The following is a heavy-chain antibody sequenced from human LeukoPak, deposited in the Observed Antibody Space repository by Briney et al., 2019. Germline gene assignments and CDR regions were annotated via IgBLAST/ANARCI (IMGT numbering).Heavy chain of an antibody. CDR3: ARTRFPKYYDSSGQNTYFDY. Sequence: SETLSLTCAVDGGSFSGYYWSWIRQPPGKGLEWIGEINDSGSTNYNPSLKSRVTISVDTSKNQFSLKLSSVTAADTAVYYCARTRFPKYYDSSGQNTYFDYWGPGTLVTVSS. J-gene: IGHJ4*02. CDR2: INDSGST. D-gene: IGHD3-22*01. CDR1: GGSFSGYY. V-gene: IGHV4-34*01.